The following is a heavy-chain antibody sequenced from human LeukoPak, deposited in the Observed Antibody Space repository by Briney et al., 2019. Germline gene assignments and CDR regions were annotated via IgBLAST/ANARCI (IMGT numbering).Heavy chain of an antibody. V-gene: IGHV1-2*06. J-gene: IGHJ1*01. CDR2: INPNSGDT. Sequence: ASVEVSCKASGYTFTVYNIHWVRQAPGQGLEWMGRINPNSGDTTYAQKFQGRVTMTRDTSINTAYVEVSGLRSDDTAVYYCARDHLAAAGSGGWGQGTLVTVFS. CDR1: GYTFTVYN. CDR3: ARDHLAAAGSGG. D-gene: IGHD6-13*01.